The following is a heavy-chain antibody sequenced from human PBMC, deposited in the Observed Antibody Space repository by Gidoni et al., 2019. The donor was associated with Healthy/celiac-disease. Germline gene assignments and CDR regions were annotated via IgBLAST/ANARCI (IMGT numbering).Heavy chain of an antibody. CDR3: ARVKTYYDFWSDAFDI. D-gene: IGHD3-3*01. CDR2: IYYSGST. V-gene: IGHV4-59*01. J-gene: IGHJ3*02. Sequence: VQLQESGPGLVKPSETLSLTCTVSGGSISSSYWSWIRQPPGQGLEWLGYIYYSGSTNYNPSLKSRVTISVDTSKNQFSLKLSSVTAADTAVYYCARVKTYYDFWSDAFDICGQGTMVTVSS. CDR1: GGSISSSY.